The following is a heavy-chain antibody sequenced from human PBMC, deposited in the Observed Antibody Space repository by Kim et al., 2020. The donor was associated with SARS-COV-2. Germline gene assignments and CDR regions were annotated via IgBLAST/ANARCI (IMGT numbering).Heavy chain of an antibody. CDR2: ISGSGGST. Sequence: GGSLRLSCAASGFTFSSYAMSWVRQAPGKGLEWVSAISGSGGSTYYADSVKGRFTISRDNSKNTLYLQMNSLRAEDTAVYYCANGRGREQWLVRGFWGQGTLVTVSS. J-gene: IGHJ4*02. CDR1: GFTFSSYA. D-gene: IGHD6-19*01. V-gene: IGHV3-23*01. CDR3: ANGRGREQWLVRGF.